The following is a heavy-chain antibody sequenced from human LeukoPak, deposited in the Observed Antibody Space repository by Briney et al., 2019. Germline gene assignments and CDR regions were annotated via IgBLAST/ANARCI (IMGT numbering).Heavy chain of an antibody. CDR3: ARDGPDYYDSIGYIGWFDP. V-gene: IGHV3-7*01. CDR1: GFIFSRYW. Sequence: GGSLRLSCAASGFIFSRYWMSWVRQPPGKGLEWVANIKQDGSEKYYVDSVKGRFTISRDNAKNSLYLEMNSLRVEDTAVYYCARDGPDYYDSIGYIGWFDPWGQGTLVTVSS. D-gene: IGHD3-22*01. CDR2: IKQDGSEK. J-gene: IGHJ5*02.